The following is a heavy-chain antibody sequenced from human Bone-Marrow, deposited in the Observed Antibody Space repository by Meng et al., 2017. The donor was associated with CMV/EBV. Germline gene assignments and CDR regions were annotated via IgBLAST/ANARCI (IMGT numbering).Heavy chain of an antibody. Sequence: SETLSLTCAVYGGSFSGYYWSWIRQPPGKGLEWIGEINHSGSTNYNPSLKSRVTISVDTSKNQFSLKLSSVTAADTAVYYCAREDLSGGYSPYGMDVWGQGTTVTVSS. V-gene: IGHV4-34*01. CDR1: GGSFSGYY. CDR3: AREDLSGGYSPYGMDV. D-gene: IGHD3-22*01. CDR2: INHSGST. J-gene: IGHJ6*02.